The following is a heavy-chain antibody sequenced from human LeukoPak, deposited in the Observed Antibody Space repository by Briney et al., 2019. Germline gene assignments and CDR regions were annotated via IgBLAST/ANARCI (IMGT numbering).Heavy chain of an antibody. Sequence: GASVTVSCKASGYTFTGYYIHWVRQAPGQGFEWMGWINPNSGGTNYAQKFQGRVTMTRDTSISTAYMELSRLRSDDTAVYYCANDLNRGYSMFYFDYWGQGTLVTVSS. V-gene: IGHV1-2*02. CDR2: INPNSGGT. J-gene: IGHJ4*02. CDR1: GYTFTGYY. CDR3: ANDLNRGYSMFYFDY. D-gene: IGHD5-18*01.